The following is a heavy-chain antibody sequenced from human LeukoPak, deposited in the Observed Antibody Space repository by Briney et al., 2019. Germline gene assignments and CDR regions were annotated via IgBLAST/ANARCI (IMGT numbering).Heavy chain of an antibody. J-gene: IGHJ4*02. Sequence: SETLSPTCTVSGGSISSGGYYWSWLRQHPGKGLEWIGYIYYSGSTYYNPSLKSRVTISVDTSKNQFSLKLSSVTAADTAVYYCARGAETYYYDSSGYGYWGQGTLVTVSS. V-gene: IGHV4-31*03. CDR1: GGSISSGGYY. CDR3: ARGAETYYYDSSGYGY. CDR2: IYYSGST. D-gene: IGHD3-22*01.